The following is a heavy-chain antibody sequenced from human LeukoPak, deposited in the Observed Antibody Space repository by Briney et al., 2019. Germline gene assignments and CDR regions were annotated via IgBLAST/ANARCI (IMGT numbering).Heavy chain of an antibody. V-gene: IGHV3-30*18. CDR2: ISYDGSNK. J-gene: IGHJ4*02. CDR3: AKFPSITLDY. Sequence: GGSLRLSRAASGFTFSSYGMHWVRQAPGKGLEWVAVISYDGSNKYYADSVKGRFTISRDNSKNTLYLQMNSLRAEDTAVYYCAKFPSITLDYWGQGTLVTVSS. CDR1: GFTFSSYG.